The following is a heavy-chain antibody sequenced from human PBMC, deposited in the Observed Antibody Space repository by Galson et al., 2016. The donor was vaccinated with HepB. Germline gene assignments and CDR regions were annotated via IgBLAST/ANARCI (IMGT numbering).Heavy chain of an antibody. CDR3: GASRDGYIDY. J-gene: IGHJ4*01. D-gene: IGHD5-24*01. Sequence: SLRLSCAVSGISLNNYWMHWVRQAPGKGLVWVSRISLDGSVTIYGDSVKGRFSTSRDNAKNTLFLQMNSLRAEDTAVYYCGASRDGYIDYWGQGALVTISS. V-gene: IGHV3-74*01. CDR1: GISLNNYW. CDR2: ISLDGSVT.